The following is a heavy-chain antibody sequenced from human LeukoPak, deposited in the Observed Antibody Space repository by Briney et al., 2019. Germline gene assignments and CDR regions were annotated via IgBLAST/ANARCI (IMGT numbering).Heavy chain of an antibody. J-gene: IGHJ4*02. D-gene: IGHD3-10*01. V-gene: IGHV4-4*02. CDR1: GGSISSSNW. Sequence: SETLSLTCAVSGGSISSSNWWSWVRQPPGKGLEWIGEIYHSGSTNYNPSLKSRVTISVDKSKNQFSLKLSSVTAADTAVYYCARVQLWFGELHFDYWGQGTLVTVSS. CDR2: IYHSGST. CDR3: ARVQLWFGELHFDY.